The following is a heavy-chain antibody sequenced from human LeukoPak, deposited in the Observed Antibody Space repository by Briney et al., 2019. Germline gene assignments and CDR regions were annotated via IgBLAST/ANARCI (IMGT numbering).Heavy chain of an antibody. CDR2: IRRKAYGGTE. Sequence: PGGSLRLSCTGSGFIFGDYAMSWFRQAPGKGLEWVGSIRRKAYGGTEHYAASVKGRFTISRDDSKSIAYLQMNSLKTEDTAVYSCTATLLGATGDYWGQGTLVTVSS. CDR1: GFIFGDYA. CDR3: TATLLGATGDY. J-gene: IGHJ4*02. D-gene: IGHD1-26*01. V-gene: IGHV3-49*03.